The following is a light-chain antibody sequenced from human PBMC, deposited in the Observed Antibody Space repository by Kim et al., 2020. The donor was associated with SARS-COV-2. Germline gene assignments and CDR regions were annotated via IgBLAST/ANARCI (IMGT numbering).Light chain of an antibody. Sequence: EIVLTQSPGTLSLSPGERATLSCRASPSVSSRYLAWYQQKPGQAPRLLIYGASSRATGIPDRFSGSGSGTDFTLTISRLEPEDFAVYYCQQYGSSSYTFGQGTKL. J-gene: IGKJ2*01. V-gene: IGKV3-20*01. CDR1: PSVSSRY. CDR2: GAS. CDR3: QQYGSSSYT.